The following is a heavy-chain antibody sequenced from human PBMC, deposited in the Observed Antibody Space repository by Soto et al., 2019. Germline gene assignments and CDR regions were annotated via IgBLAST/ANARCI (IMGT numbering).Heavy chain of an antibody. CDR2: ISYDGSNK. CDR1: GFTFSSYA. D-gene: IGHD6-19*01. Sequence: GGSLRLSCAASGFTFSSYAMHWVRQAPGKGLEWVAVISYDGSNKYYADSVKGRFTISRDNSKNTLYLQMNSLRAEDTAVYYCARAGAGYGMDVWGQGTTVTVS. V-gene: IGHV3-30-3*01. CDR3: ARAGAGYGMDV. J-gene: IGHJ6*02.